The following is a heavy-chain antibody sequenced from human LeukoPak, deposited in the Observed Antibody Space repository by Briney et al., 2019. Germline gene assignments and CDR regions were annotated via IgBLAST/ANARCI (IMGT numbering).Heavy chain of an antibody. J-gene: IGHJ4*02. CDR3: ARYGALRGYSAPDY. D-gene: IGHD5-12*01. Sequence: PSETLSLTCAVYGGSFSGYYWSWIRQPPGKGLEWIGEINHSGSTNYNPSLKSRVTISVDTSKNQFSLKLSSVTAADTAVYYCARYGALRGYSAPDYWGQGTLVTVSA. CDR2: INHSGST. V-gene: IGHV4-34*01. CDR1: GGSFSGYY.